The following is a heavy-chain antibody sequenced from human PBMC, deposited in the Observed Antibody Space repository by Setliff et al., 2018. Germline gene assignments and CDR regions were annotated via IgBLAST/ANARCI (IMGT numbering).Heavy chain of an antibody. CDR1: GFTFSNYG. CDR2: ISYDGSNK. Sequence: GGSLRLSCAASGFTFSNYGMHWVRQAPGKGLEWVAIISYDGSNKHYADSVRGRFTISRDNSKNTLYLQMNSLRAEDTALYYCAREGISLQERQDRGDAFDIWGQGTMVTVSS. J-gene: IGHJ3*02. D-gene: IGHD1-1*01. V-gene: IGHV3-30*03. CDR3: AREGISLQERQDRGDAFDI.